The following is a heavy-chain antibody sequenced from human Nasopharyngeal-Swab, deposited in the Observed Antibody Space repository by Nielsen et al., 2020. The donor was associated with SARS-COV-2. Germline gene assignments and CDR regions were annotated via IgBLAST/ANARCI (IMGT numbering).Heavy chain of an antibody. CDR3: ARESVVTGMDDATDI. CDR1: GYTFRSYW. J-gene: IGHJ3*02. V-gene: IGHV3-74*01. Sequence: GGSLRLSCAGSGYTFRSYWMHWVRQVPGKGLVWVARIDEDGRITDYADSVKGRFTISRDNAKNSLYLQMDSLRADDTAVYYCARESVVTGMDDATDIWGQGTMVTVS. CDR2: IDEDGRIT. D-gene: IGHD2-21*02.